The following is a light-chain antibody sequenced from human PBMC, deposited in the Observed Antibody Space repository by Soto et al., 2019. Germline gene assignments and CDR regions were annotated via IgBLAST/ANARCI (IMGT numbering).Light chain of an antibody. V-gene: IGLV1-40*01. J-gene: IGLJ2*01. Sequence: QSVLTQPPSVSGAPGQRVTISCTGSSSNFGAGYDVHWYQQFPGTAPKLLIYNNNNNRPSGVPDRFSGSKSGTSASLAITGLQAEDEADYYCQAYDGRLSGVLFGGGTKLTVL. CDR3: QAYDGRLSGVL. CDR1: SSNFGAGYD. CDR2: NNNN.